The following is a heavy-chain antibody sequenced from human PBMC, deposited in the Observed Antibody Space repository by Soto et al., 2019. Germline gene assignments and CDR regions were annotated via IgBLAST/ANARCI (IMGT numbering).Heavy chain of an antibody. D-gene: IGHD3-10*01. CDR3: ARRLPMLVGVVKTPTFDY. Sequence: QLQLQESGPGLVKPSETLSLTCTVSGVSITNINYYWAWIRQTPGKGLDWIGTLYSSGSAYYNPSLKSRLSISVDTSKNQFSLHVTSVTAADTAVYFCARRLPMLVGVVKTPTFDYWGQGILVTVSS. CDR2: LYSSGSA. CDR1: GVSITNINYY. V-gene: IGHV4-39*01. J-gene: IGHJ4*02.